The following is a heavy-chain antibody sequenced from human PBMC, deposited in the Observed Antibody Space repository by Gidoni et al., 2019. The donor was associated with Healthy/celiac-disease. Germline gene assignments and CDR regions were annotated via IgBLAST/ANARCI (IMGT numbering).Heavy chain of an antibody. J-gene: IGHJ3*02. D-gene: IGHD6-13*01. V-gene: IGHV4-59*01. CDR3: ARERAALDAFDI. Sequence: QVQLPASGPGLVKPSEPLSLTCTVPGGSISSYYWSWIRQPPGKGLEWIGYIYYSGSTNYNPSLKSRVTISVDTSKNQFSLKLSSVTAADTAVYYCARERAALDAFDIWGQGTMVTVSS. CDR1: GGSISSYY. CDR2: IYYSGST.